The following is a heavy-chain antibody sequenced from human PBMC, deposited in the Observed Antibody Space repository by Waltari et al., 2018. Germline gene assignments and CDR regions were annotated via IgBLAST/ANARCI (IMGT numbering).Heavy chain of an antibody. CDR3: AKDSYVWGSYRPDY. V-gene: IGHV3-30*02. CDR2: IWYDGSNK. J-gene: IGHJ4*02. Sequence: VQLVESGGGLVKPGGSLRLSCAASGFTFSSYGMHWVRQAPGKGLEWVAVIWYDGSNKYYADSVKGRFTISRDNSKNTLYLQMNSLRAEDTAMYYCAKDSYVWGSYRPDYWGQGTLVTVSS. CDR1: GFTFSSYG. D-gene: IGHD3-16*02.